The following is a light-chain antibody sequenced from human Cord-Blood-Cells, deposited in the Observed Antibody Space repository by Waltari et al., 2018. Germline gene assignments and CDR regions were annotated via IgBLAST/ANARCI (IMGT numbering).Light chain of an antibody. V-gene: IGLV2-14*01. Sequence: QSALTQPASVSGSPGQSIPISCTGTSSDVGCYNYVSWYQQHPGKAPKRMIYDVSNRPSGVSNRFSGSKSGNTASLTISGLQAEDEADYYCSSYTSSSTWVFGGGTKLTVL. CDR3: SSYTSSSTWV. J-gene: IGLJ3*02. CDR2: DVS. CDR1: SSDVGCYNY.